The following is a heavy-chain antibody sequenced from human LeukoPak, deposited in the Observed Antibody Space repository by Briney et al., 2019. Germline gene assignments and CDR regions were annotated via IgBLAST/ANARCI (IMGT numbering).Heavy chain of an antibody. D-gene: IGHD6-13*01. CDR2: ISYDGSNK. CDR1: GFTFSSYA. V-gene: IGHV3-30*04. J-gene: IGHJ4*02. Sequence: GGSLRLSCAASGFTFSSYAMHWVRQAPGKGLEWVAVISYDGSNKYYADSVKGRFTISRDNSKNTLYLQMNSLRAEDTAVYYCAKTSTASSSWLTFDYWGQGTLVTVSS. CDR3: AKTSTASSSWLTFDY.